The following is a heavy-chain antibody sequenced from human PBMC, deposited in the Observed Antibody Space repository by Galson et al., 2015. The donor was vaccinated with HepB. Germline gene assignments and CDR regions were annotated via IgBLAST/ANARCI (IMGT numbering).Heavy chain of an antibody. D-gene: IGHD1-7*01. Sequence: QSGAEVKKPGESLRISCKGSGYSFTNYWISWVRQMPGKGLEWMGRIDPSDSYTNYSPSFQGHVTISADKSINTAYLQWSSLKASDTAMYYCARQVGTGTTWRAGFWFDPWGQGTLVTVSS. CDR2: IDPSDSYT. V-gene: IGHV5-10-1*01. CDR1: GYSFTNYW. CDR3: ARQVGTGTTWRAGFWFDP. J-gene: IGHJ5*02.